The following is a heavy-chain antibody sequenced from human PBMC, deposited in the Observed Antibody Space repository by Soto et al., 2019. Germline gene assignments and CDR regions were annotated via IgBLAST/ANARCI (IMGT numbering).Heavy chain of an antibody. Sequence: SSETLSLTCTVSGGSISSSSYYWGWIRQPPGKGLEWIGSIYYSGSTYYNPSLKSRVTISVDTSKNQFSLKLSSVTAADTAVYYCARHEGERFGEYPQGGWFDPWGQGTLVTVSS. CDR3: ARHEGERFGEYPQGGWFDP. V-gene: IGHV4-39*01. J-gene: IGHJ5*02. CDR2: IYYSGST. D-gene: IGHD3-10*01. CDR1: GGSISSSSYY.